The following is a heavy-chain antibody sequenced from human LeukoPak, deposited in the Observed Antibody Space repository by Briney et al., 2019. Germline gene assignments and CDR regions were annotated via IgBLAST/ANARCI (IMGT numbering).Heavy chain of an antibody. D-gene: IGHD1/OR15-1a*01. Sequence: PSETLSLTCSVSGGSMKTPSHYWDWIRQSPGKGLEWIGSMVYSGRTYFNPSLRRRVTISGDTSTNQISLSLTPVTAADTAVYYCARRNTEVPDTLPLNAFDVWGQGANVIVSS. CDR3: ARRNTEVPDTLPLNAFDV. CDR2: MVYSGRT. V-gene: IGHV4-39*01. J-gene: IGHJ3*01. CDR1: GGSMKTPSHY.